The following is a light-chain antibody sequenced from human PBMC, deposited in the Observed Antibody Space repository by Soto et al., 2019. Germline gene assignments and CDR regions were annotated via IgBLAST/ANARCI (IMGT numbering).Light chain of an antibody. Sequence: DIVMTQSPDSLAVSLGDRATINCKSSQRLFFSSNTKNYLAWYQQKPGQPPKLLIYWASLWQSGVPDRFSGSGSGTDFTLTINSLQAEDVAVYYCQQYYTTPWTFGQGTKVEIK. CDR1: QRLFFSSNTKNY. J-gene: IGKJ1*01. CDR3: QQYYTTPWT. CDR2: WAS. V-gene: IGKV4-1*01.